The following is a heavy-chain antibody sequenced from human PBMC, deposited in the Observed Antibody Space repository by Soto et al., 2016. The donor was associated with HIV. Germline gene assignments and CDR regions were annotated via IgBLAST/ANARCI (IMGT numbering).Heavy chain of an antibody. CDR3: ARGEYCSSTSCPGWFDP. CDR1: GYSFTSYG. J-gene: IGHJ5*02. D-gene: IGHD2-2*01. V-gene: IGHV1-2*02. CDR2: INPNSGGT. Sequence: QVQLVQSGAEVKKPGASVKVSCKASGYSFTSYGITWVRQAPGQGLEWMGWINPNSGGTNYAQKFQGRVTMTRDTSISTAYMELSRLRSDDTAVYYCARGEYCSSTSCPGWFDPWGQGTLVTVSS.